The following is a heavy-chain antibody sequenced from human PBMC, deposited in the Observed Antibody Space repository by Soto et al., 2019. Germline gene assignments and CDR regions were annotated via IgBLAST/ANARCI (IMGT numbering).Heavy chain of an antibody. J-gene: IGHJ4*02. Sequence: DVQLLESGGGLVQPGGSLRLSCAASGFSFSSYAMVWVRQAPGKGLEWVPVISARGGSSYFADSVKGRFTISRDNSKNVLSLEMNSLRATDTAIDACPKGSNASSASVDNWGQGTLVVVSS. CDR3: PKGSNASSASVDN. CDR2: ISARGGSS. D-gene: IGHD1-1*01. V-gene: IGHV3-23*01. CDR1: GFSFSSYA.